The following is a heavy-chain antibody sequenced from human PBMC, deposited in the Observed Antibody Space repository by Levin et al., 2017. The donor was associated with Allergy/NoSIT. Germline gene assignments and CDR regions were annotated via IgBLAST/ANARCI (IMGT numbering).Heavy chain of an antibody. CDR1: GFSLTTSGMS. V-gene: IGHV2-70*11. CDR2: IDGDGDK. Sequence: SGPTLVKPTQTLTLTCTLSGFSLTTSGMSVSWIRQPPGKALEWLARIDGDGDKYYRTSMRTRLTVSQDTSKNQVVTTMTDLDPVDTATYYCARMPLKVFYCSSLSTAFDIWGQGTMVTVSS. CDR3: ARMPLKVFYCSSLSTAFDI. D-gene: IGHD2-15*01. J-gene: IGHJ3*02.